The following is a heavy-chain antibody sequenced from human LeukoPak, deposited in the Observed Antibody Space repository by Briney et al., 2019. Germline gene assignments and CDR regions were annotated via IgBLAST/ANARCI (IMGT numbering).Heavy chain of an antibody. V-gene: IGHV3-23*01. CDR2: ISGSDVST. Sequence: GGSLRLSCAASGFTFSSYGMSWVRQAPGKGLEWVSAISGSDVSTYYADSMKGRFTISRDNSKNTLYLQMNSLRAEDTAVYYCAKDTGYSSGWANWFDPWGQGTLVTVSS. CDR3: AKDTGYSSGWANWFDP. J-gene: IGHJ5*02. CDR1: GFTFSSYG. D-gene: IGHD6-19*01.